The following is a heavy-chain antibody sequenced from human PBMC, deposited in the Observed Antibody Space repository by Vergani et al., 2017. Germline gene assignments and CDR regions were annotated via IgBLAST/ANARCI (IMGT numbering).Heavy chain of an antibody. D-gene: IGHD1/OR15-1a*01. CDR2: IYYSGST. CDR1: GGSISSGGYY. J-gene: IGHJ4*02. V-gene: IGHV4-31*03. Sequence: QVQLQQWGAGLLKPSQTLSLTCTVSGGSISSGGYYWSWIRQHPGKGLEWIGYIYYSGSTYYNPSLKSRVTISVDTSKNQFSLKLSSVTAADTAVYYCARGDNWNKFDYWGQGTLVTVSS. CDR3: ARGDNWNKFDY.